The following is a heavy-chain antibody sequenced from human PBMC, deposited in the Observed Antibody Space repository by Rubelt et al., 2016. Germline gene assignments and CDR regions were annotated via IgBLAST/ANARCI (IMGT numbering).Heavy chain of an antibody. V-gene: IGHV4-39*07. CDR3: ARNSLVPGEGWDYGMDV. D-gene: IGHD2-2*01. J-gene: IGHJ6*02. Sequence: QLQLQESGPGLVKPSETLSLTCTVSGGSISSSSYYWGWIRQPPGKGLEWIGSIYYNGNTYYNPSLKSRVTISVDTSKNQFSRKRSSGTAADSAVYYCARNSLVPGEGWDYGMDVWGQGTLVTVSS. CDR2: IYYNGNT. CDR1: GGSISSSSYY.